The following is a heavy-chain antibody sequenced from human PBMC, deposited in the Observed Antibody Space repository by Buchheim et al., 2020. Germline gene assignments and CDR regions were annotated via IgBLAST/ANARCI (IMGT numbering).Heavy chain of an antibody. CDR3: ARDVGAAAGELDY. D-gene: IGHD6-13*01. CDR2: IWYDGSNK. J-gene: IGHJ4*02. Sequence: QVQLVESGGGVVQPGRSLRLSCAASGFTFSSYGMHWVRQAPGKGLEWVAVIWYDGSNKYYADSVKGRFTISRDNSKKKLYMQMNSLRAEDTAVYYCARDVGAAAGELDYWGQGTL. V-gene: IGHV3-33*01. CDR1: GFTFSSYG.